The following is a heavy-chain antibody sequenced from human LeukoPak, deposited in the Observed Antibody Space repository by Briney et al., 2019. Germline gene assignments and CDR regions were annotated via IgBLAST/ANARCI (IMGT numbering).Heavy chain of an antibody. CDR1: GGTFSSYA. CDR3: ARGSPFDYDSSGCAYFQH. CDR2: IIPIFGTA. Sequence: ASVKVSCKASGGTFSSYAISWVRQAPGQGLEWMGGIIPIFGTANYAQKFQGRVTITADESTSTAYMELSSLRSEDTAVYYCARGSPFDYDSSGCAYFQHWGQGTLVTVSS. J-gene: IGHJ1*01. D-gene: IGHD3-22*01. V-gene: IGHV1-69*13.